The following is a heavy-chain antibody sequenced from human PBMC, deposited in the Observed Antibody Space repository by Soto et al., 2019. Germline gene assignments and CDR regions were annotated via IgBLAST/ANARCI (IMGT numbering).Heavy chain of an antibody. D-gene: IGHD6-19*01. V-gene: IGHV1-3*01. Sequence: AAVKVSCKASGYTFTSYAMHLLHQAPRQRLEWMGWINARIGNTKYSQKFQRRDTITRDTTASTAYMDPSSQRSEDTAAYYCARDKEREAVAPIYAMDVWGRGTTVTV. CDR2: INARIGNT. J-gene: IGHJ6*02. CDR1: GYTFTSYA. CDR3: ARDKEREAVAPIYAMDV.